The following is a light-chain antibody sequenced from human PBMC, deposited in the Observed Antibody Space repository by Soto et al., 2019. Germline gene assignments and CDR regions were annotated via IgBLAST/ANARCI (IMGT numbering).Light chain of an antibody. J-gene: IGKJ1*01. CDR1: QSVGNNY. CDR3: QQYAGSPPRT. V-gene: IGKV3-20*01. Sequence: EIVLTQSPGTLSLSPGERASLSCRASQSVGNNYLAWYQQKPGQAPRLLLFGASSRATGIPDRFSGSGSGTDFTLTISRLEPEDFAVYYCQQYAGSPPRTFGQGTKVEIK. CDR2: GAS.